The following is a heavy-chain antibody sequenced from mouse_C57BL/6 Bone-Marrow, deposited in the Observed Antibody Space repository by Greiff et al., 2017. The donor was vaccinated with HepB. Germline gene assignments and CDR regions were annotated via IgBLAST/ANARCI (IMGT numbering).Heavy chain of an antibody. J-gene: IGHJ2*01. V-gene: IGHV1-59*01. CDR3: ASLDY. CDR1: GYTFTSYW. CDR2: IDPSDSYT. Sequence: QVQLQQPGAELVRPGTSVKLSCKASGYTFTSYWMHWVKQRPGQGLEWIGVIDPSDSYTNYNQKFKGKATLTVATSSSTAYMQLSSLTSEDSAVYYCASLDYWGQGTTLTVSS.